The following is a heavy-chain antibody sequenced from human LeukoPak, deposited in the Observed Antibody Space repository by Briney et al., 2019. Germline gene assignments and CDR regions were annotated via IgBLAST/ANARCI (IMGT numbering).Heavy chain of an antibody. V-gene: IGHV1-46*01. CDR1: GYTFTSYY. CDR3: ARGLGRYHDNSGYYPYDAFDI. J-gene: IGHJ3*02. D-gene: IGHD3-22*01. Sequence: ASVKVSCKASGYTFTSYYIHWVRQAPGQGLEWMGIINPSGGSRTYAQKFQGRVTITADKSTSTAYMELSSLRSEDTAVYYCARGLGRYHDNSGYYPYDAFDIWGQGTMVTVSS. CDR2: INPSGGSR.